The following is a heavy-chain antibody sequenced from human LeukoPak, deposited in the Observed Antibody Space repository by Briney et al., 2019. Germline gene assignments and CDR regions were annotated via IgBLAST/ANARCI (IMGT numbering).Heavy chain of an antibody. Sequence: GASVKVSCKASLGTFSSYAISWVRQAPGQGLEWMGGIIPIFGTANYAQKFQGRVTITADESTSTAYMQLSSLRSEDTAVYYCARGGDTTMATSHYWGQGTLVTVSS. CDR1: LGTFSSYA. CDR2: IIPIFGTA. V-gene: IGHV1-69*13. CDR3: ARGGDTTMATSHY. D-gene: IGHD5-18*01. J-gene: IGHJ4*02.